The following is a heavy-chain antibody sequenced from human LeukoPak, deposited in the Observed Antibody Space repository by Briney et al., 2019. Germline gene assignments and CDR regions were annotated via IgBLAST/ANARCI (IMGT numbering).Heavy chain of an antibody. CDR2: IKSDGSST. CDR3: TRDRGSSGWSDY. J-gene: IGHJ4*02. Sequence: GGSLRLSCAASGFTFSSYWMHWVRQAPGKGLVWVSRIKSDGSSTYYADSVKGRFTIPRDNAKNTLYLQMNSLRAEDTAVYYCTRDRGSSGWSDYWGQGTLVTVSS. V-gene: IGHV3-74*01. D-gene: IGHD6-19*01. CDR1: GFTFSSYW.